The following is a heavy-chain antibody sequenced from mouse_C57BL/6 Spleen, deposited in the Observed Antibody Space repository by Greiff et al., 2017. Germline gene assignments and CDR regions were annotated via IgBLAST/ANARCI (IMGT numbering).Heavy chain of an antibody. J-gene: IGHJ4*01. CDR1: GYTFTSYW. CDR2: LDPSDSYT. V-gene: IGHV1-69*01. CDR3: AREGLRRYYARDY. Sequence: QVQLPQPGAELVLPGASVKLSCKASGYTFTSYWMHWVKQRPGQGLEWIGELDPSDSYTNYNQKFKGKSTLTVNKTSSTAYMQLSSLTSEDSVVDNGAREGLRRYYARDYGGQGNSGTVS. D-gene: IGHD2-4*01.